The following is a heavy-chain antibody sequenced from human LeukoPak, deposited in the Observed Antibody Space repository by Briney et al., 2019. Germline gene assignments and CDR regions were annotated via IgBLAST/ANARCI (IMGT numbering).Heavy chain of an antibody. D-gene: IGHD4-23*01. CDR1: GFTFSSYS. J-gene: IGHJ4*02. V-gene: IGHV3-21*01. CDR2: ISSSGSYI. CDR3: ARSSREVGGYAAWELMPPFDY. Sequence: PGGSLRLSCAASGFTFSSYSMNWVRQAPGKGLEWVSSISSSGSYISYADSVKGRFTISRDNAKNSLYLQMNSLRAEDTAVYYCARSSREVGGYAAWELMPPFDYWGQGTLVTVSS.